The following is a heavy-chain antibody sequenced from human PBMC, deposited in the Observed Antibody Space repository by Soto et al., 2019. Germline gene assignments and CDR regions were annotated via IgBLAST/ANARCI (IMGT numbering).Heavy chain of an antibody. Sequence: QVQLVESGGGVVQPGRSLRLSCAASGFTFSSYAMHWVRQAPGKGLEWVAVISYDGSNKNYADSVKGRFTISRDNSKNTLYLQMNSLRAEDTAVYYCARDPAYSGYDSFDYWGQGTLVTVSS. J-gene: IGHJ4*02. CDR2: ISYDGSNK. CDR1: GFTFSSYA. V-gene: IGHV3-30-3*01. CDR3: ARDPAYSGYDSFDY. D-gene: IGHD5-12*01.